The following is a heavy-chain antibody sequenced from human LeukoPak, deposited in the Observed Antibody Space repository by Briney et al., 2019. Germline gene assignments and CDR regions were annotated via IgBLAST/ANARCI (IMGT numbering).Heavy chain of an antibody. J-gene: IGHJ4*02. V-gene: IGHV4-38-2*02. D-gene: IGHD3-10*01. CDR1: GYSISSGYY. CDR3: ARTRYYYNSRSYGAPYYFGY. CDR2: MYHSGRN. Sequence: SETLSLTCTVCGYSISSGYYWGWIRQPPGEGLEWMGRMYHSGRNYYNPSLKRRVTISVDTSKNQFSLKLSSVTAADTAVYYCARTRYYYNSRSYGAPYYFGYWGQGTLVTVSS.